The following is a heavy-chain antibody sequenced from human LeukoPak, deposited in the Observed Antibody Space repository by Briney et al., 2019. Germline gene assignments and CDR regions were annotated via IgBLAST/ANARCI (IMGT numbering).Heavy chain of an antibody. J-gene: IGHJ4*02. CDR1: GYTLTELS. CDR3: ATATYYYDSSGYYFDY. CDR2: FDPEDGET. V-gene: IGHV1-24*01. Sequence: GASVKVSCKVSGYTLTELSMHWVRQAPGKGLEWMGGFDPEDGETIYAQKFQGRVTMTEDTPTDTAYMELSSLRSEDTAVYYCATATYYYDSSGYYFDYWGQGTLVTVSS. D-gene: IGHD3-22*01.